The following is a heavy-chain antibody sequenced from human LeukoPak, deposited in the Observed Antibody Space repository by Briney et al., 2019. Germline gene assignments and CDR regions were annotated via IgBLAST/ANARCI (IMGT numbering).Heavy chain of an antibody. Sequence: GGSLRLSCAASGFTVSSNYMSWVRQAPGKGLEWVSIISSGGDTYYADSVKGRFTISRDNSRNTLYLQMNSLRAEDTAVYYCAKDSQYASGWYYFDDWGQGTLVTVSS. J-gene: IGHJ4*02. V-gene: IGHV3-53*01. CDR2: ISSGGDT. CDR1: GFTVSSNY. CDR3: AKDSQYASGWYYFDD. D-gene: IGHD6-19*01.